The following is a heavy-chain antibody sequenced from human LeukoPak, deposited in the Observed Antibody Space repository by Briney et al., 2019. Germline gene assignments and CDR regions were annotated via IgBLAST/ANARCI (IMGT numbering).Heavy chain of an antibody. J-gene: IGHJ4*02. CDR2: IFYSGNT. CDR1: GGSINSSSYY. CDR3: ARHRSKSLQSSFDY. D-gene: IGHD5-24*01. Sequence: PSETLSLTCTVSGGSINSSSYYWGWIRQPPGKGLEWIGSIFYSGNTYDNPSLKSRVTISVDTSKNQFSLKLNSVTAADTAVYYCARHRSKSLQSSFDYWGQGTLVTVSS. V-gene: IGHV4-39*01.